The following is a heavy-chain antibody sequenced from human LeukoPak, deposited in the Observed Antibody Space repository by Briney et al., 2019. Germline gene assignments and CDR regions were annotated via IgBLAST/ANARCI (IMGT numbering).Heavy chain of an antibody. CDR1: GYTFTSYG. CDR3: ARETPYYYDSSGYQGLFDY. D-gene: IGHD3-22*01. CDR2: ISAYNGNT. Sequence: ASVKVSCKASGYTFTSYGISWVRQAPGQGLEWMGWISAYNGNTNYAQKLQGRVTMTTDTSTSTAYMELRSLRSDDTAVYYCARETPYYYDSSGYQGLFDYWGQGTLVTVSS. V-gene: IGHV1-18*01. J-gene: IGHJ4*02.